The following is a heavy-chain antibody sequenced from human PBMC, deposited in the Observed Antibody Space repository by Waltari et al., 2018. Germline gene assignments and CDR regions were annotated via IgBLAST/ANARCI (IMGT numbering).Heavy chain of an antibody. D-gene: IGHD6-13*01. CDR3: ARGGEAASWYVYYYYMDV. Sequence: QVQLQQWGAGLLKPSETLSLTCAVYGGSFSGYYWSWIRQPPGKGLEWIGEINHSGSTNSNPSLKSRVTISVDTSKNQFSLKRSSVTAADTAVYYCARGGEAASWYVYYYYMDVWGKGTTVTISS. V-gene: IGHV4-34*01. J-gene: IGHJ6*03. CDR2: INHSGST. CDR1: GGSFSGYY.